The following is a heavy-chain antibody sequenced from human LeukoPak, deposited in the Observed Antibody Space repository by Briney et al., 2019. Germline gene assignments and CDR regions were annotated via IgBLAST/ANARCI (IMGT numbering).Heavy chain of an antibody. J-gene: IGHJ4*02. Sequence: QSGGSLRLSCAASGFTVSRNYMSWVRQAPGKGLEWVSVIYSGGTTYYADSVKGRFTISRHNSKNTLYLQMNSLRAEDTAVYYCAKGGYSSGWTLGYWGQGTLVTVSS. CDR1: GFTVSRNY. CDR3: AKGGYSSGWTLGY. V-gene: IGHV3-53*01. D-gene: IGHD6-19*01. CDR2: IYSGGTT.